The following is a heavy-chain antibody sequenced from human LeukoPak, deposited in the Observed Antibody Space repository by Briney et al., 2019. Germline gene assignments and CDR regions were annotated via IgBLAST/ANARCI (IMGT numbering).Heavy chain of an antibody. Sequence: GGSLRLSCTASGFTFRDHAMSWVRQAPGKGLEWVGFIRSKAYRGTMEYAPFVRGRFAISRDDFNSVAYLHMNSLESEDTAVYYCTRGPIHLWLYDGTDVWGPGATVIVSS. CDR2: IRSKAYRGTM. CDR1: GFTFRDHA. D-gene: IGHD5-18*01. V-gene: IGHV3-49*04. J-gene: IGHJ6*02. CDR3: TRGPIHLWLYDGTDV.